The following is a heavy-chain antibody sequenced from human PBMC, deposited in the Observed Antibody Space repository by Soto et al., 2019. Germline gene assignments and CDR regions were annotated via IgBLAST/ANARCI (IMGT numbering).Heavy chain of an antibody. CDR1: GNTYTGYY. CDR3: GRGFEGAATTECSFHS. J-gene: IGHJ5*02. CDR2: INPNSGGT. V-gene: IGHV1-2*04. Sequence: ASVKVCSKASGNTYTGYYMHWRRQAPGERHEWMGWINPNSGGTNYAQKFQGWVTMTRDTSISTAYMELSRLRSDDTAVYYCGRGFEGAATTECSFHSWGEALLVSVSA. D-gene: IGHD2-15*01.